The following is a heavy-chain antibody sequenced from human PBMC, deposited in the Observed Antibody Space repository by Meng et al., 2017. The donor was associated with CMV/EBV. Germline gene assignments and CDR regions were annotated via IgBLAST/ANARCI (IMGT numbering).Heavy chain of an antibody. J-gene: IGHJ4*02. D-gene: IGHD5-18*01. V-gene: IGHV3-30*04. CDR1: GFTFSSYA. CDR2: ISYDGSNK. CDR3: ARGWLRARIDY. Sequence: GESLKISCAASGFTFSSYAMHWVRQAPGKGLEWVAVISYDGSNKYYADSVKGRFTISRDNSKNTLYRQMNSLRAEDTAVYYCARGWLRARIDYWGQGTLVTVSS.